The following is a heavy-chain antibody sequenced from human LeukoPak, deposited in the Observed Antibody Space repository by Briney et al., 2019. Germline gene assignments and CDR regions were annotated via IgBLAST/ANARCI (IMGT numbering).Heavy chain of an antibody. CDR1: GGSISSYY. V-gene: IGHV4-59*08. CDR2: IYYSGST. J-gene: IGHJ4*02. D-gene: IGHD5-24*01. Sequence: PSETLSLTCTVSGGSISSYYWSWIRQPPGKGLEWIGYIYYSGSTKYNPSLKSRVSIPVGTSKNQFSLKLSSVTAADTAVYYCARGAGAGYNLQPFDYWGQGTLVTVSS. CDR3: ARGAGAGYNLQPFDY.